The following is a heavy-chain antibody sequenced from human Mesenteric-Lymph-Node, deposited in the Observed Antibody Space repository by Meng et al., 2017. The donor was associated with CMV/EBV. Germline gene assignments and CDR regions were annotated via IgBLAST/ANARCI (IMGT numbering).Heavy chain of an antibody. CDR1: GFSFSGYE. CDR2: IKHDGSET. D-gene: IGHD6-13*01. CDR3: ARKRPGITAGDY. V-gene: IGHV3-7*03. Sequence: GESLKISCAASGFSFSGYEMNWVRQAPGKGLEWVANIKHDGSETYYVDSMKGRITISRDNAKNSVYLQMNNLRGEDTAVYYCARKRPGITAGDYWGQGTLVTVSS. J-gene: IGHJ4*02.